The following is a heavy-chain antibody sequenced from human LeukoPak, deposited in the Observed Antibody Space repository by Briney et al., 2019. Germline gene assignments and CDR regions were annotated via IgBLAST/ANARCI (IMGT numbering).Heavy chain of an antibody. CDR2: ISGSGGTI. D-gene: IGHD4-23*01. V-gene: IGHV3-23*01. CDR1: GFTFSTYA. Sequence: PGGSLRLSCAASGFTFSTYAMNWVRQAPGKGLEWVSVISGSGGTIYYADSVKGRFTISRDNSRNTVYLQMNSLRAEDTAVYYCATKSRGNFPFDYWGQGTLVTVSS. J-gene: IGHJ4*02. CDR3: ATKSRGNFPFDY.